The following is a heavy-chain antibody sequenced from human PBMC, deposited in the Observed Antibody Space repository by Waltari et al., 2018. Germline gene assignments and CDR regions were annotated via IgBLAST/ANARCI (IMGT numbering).Heavy chain of an antibody. V-gene: IGHV3-23*04. Sequence: EVQLVESGGGLVQPGGSLRLSCAASGFTFSSYAMSWVRQAPGKGLEGVSAMRGRGGSKYYADSVKGRLTISRENSKNTLYLQMNSLRAEDTALYYCAKDGSGYDWVYWGQGTLVTVSS. CDR3: AKDGSGYDWVY. D-gene: IGHD5-12*01. J-gene: IGHJ4*02. CDR2: MRGRGGSK. CDR1: GFTFSSYA.